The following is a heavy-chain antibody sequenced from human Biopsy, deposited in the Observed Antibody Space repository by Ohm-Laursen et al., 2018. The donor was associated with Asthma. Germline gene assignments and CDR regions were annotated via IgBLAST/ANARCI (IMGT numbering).Heavy chain of an antibody. CDR2: ISYDGSNK. Sequence: SLRLSCAAPGFTFSSYGMHWVRQAPGKGLEWVAVISYDGSNKYYADSVKGRFTISRDNSKNTLYLQMNSLRAEDTAVYYCARGDSSGWSHYYFDYWGQGTLVTVSS. D-gene: IGHD6-19*01. CDR1: GFTFSSYG. V-gene: IGHV3-30*03. J-gene: IGHJ4*02. CDR3: ARGDSSGWSHYYFDY.